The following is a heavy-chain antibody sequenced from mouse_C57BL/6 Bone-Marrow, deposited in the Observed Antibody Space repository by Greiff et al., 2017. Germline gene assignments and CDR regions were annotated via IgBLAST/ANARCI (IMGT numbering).Heavy chain of an antibody. D-gene: IGHD2-3*01. Sequence: QVQLQQSGPELVRPGVSVKISCKGSGYTFTDYAMHWVKQSHAKSLEWIGVISTYYGAASYNQKFKDKGTMTVDKSSSTAYMELARLTSEDSAVYYCARSSGLYDGYYDYYAMDYWGQGTSVTVSS. V-gene: IGHV1-67*01. CDR2: ISTYYGAA. CDR1: GYTFTDYA. CDR3: ARSSGLYDGYYDYYAMDY. J-gene: IGHJ4*01.